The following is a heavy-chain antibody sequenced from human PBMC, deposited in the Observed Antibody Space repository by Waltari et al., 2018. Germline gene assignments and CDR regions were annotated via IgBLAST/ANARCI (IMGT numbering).Heavy chain of an antibody. CDR2: IIPILGTA. CDR3: ARDLNYGRHGVFDY. D-gene: IGHD4-17*01. V-gene: IGHV1-69*01. Sequence: QVPLVPAGAGVEKAWSSVKVSCQASGSTFRRYSISWVRTAPGQGLEWMGGIIPILGTANNAQKFQGRVTITADESTSTAYMELSSLRSEDTAVYYCARDLNYGRHGVFDYWGQGTLVTVSS. J-gene: IGHJ4*02. CDR1: GSTFRRYS.